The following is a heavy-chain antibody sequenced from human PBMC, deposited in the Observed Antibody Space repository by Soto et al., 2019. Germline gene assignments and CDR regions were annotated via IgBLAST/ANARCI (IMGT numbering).Heavy chain of an antibody. CDR3: ARGTTVTTRGYYSHGMGA. V-gene: IGHV3-33*01. Sequence: TGRSLRLSCAASGFTFSSYGMHWVRQAQGKGLEWVAVIWYDGSNKYYADSVKGRFTISRDNSKNTPYLQMNSLRAEDTAVYYCARGTTVTTRGYYSHGMGAWGQGTTVTVSS. CDR2: IWYDGSNK. D-gene: IGHD4-4*01. CDR1: GFTFSSYG. J-gene: IGHJ6*02.